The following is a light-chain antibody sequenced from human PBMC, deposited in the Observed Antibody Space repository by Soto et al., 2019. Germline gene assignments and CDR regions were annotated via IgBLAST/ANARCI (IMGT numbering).Light chain of an antibody. Sequence: QSVRTQPPSASGTPGQKITISCSGSTSDIGSNTVNWYQQVPGTAPKLLIYANNQRPSGVPDRFSGSKSGTSASLAISGLQSEDEADYYCEAWDDSLNGPVFGGGTKLTVL. CDR1: TSDIGSNT. J-gene: IGLJ3*02. CDR3: EAWDDSLNGPV. V-gene: IGLV1-44*01. CDR2: ANN.